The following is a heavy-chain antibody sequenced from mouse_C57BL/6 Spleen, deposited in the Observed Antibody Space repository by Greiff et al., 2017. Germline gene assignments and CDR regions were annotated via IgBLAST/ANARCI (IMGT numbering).Heavy chain of an antibody. CDR3: ARQVHYAMDY. V-gene: IGHV1-75*01. CDR1: GYTFTDSY. CDR2: IFPGSGST. J-gene: IGHJ4*01. Sequence: VQLQQSGPELVKPGASVKISCKASGYTFTDSYLNWVKQRPGQGLEWIGWIFPGSGSTYYNEQFKGKATLTVVKSSSTAYMLLSSQTSENSAVYFCARQVHYAMDYWGQGTSVTVSS.